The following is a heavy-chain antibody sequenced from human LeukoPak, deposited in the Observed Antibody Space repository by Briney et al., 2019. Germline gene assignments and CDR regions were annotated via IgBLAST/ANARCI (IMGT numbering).Heavy chain of an antibody. CDR1: GGSISSSSYY. V-gene: IGHV4-39*01. J-gene: IGHJ4*02. CDR2: IYYSGST. CDR3: ARQYSRASGGLRYFDWLSYFDY. Sequence: SETLSLTCTVSGGSISSSSYYWGWIRQPPGKGLEWMGSIYYSGSTYYNPSLKSRVTISVDTSKNQFSLKLSSVTAADTAVYYCARQYSRASGGLRYFDWLSYFDYWGQGTLVTVSS. D-gene: IGHD3-9*01.